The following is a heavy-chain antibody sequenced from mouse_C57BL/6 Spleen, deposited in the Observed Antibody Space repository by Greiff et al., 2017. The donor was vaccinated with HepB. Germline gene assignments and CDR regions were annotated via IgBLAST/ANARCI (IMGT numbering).Heavy chain of an antibody. D-gene: IGHD2-4*01. CDR3: ARSGYDYDVRGYAMDY. V-gene: IGHV1-82*01. CDR1: GYAFSSSW. J-gene: IGHJ4*01. CDR2: IYPGDGDT. Sequence: VQLQQSGPELVKPGASVKISCKASGYAFSSSWMNWVKQRPGKGLEWIGRIYPGDGDTNYNGKFKGKATLTADKSSSTAYMQLSSLTSEDSAVYVCARSGYDYDVRGYAMDYWGQGTSVTVSS.